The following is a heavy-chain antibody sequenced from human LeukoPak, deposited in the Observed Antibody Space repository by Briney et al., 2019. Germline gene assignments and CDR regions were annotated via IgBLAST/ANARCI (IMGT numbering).Heavy chain of an antibody. D-gene: IGHD1-1*01. J-gene: IGHJ4*02. V-gene: IGHV1-2*02. CDR1: AYTFTGYY. CDR2: INPNSGGT. Sequence: GASVKVSCKASAYTFTGYYMHWVRQAPGQGLEWMGWINPNSGGTNYAQKFPGRVTMTRDTSISTAYMELSRLRSDDTAVYYCARRRYIRGPDVVNPFDYWGQGILVTVSS. CDR3: ARRRYIRGPDVVNPFDY.